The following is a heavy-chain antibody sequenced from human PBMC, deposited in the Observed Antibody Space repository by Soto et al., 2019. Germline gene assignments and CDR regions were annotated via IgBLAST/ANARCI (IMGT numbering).Heavy chain of an antibody. J-gene: IGHJ6*02. CDR1: GFSLTTGGVG. CDR2: SYWNDDR. D-gene: IGHD3-3*02. CDR3: IYRRASWDYHGLDV. Sequence: QFTLKESGPTVVKPTETLTLTCTFSGFSLTTGGVGVGWIRQPPGRSPEWLAVSYWNDDRRRSPSLEHRLTITKDTSKHQVVLTMTNMDPVDTATYYCIYRRASWDYHGLDVWGQGIPVTVSS. V-gene: IGHV2-5*01.